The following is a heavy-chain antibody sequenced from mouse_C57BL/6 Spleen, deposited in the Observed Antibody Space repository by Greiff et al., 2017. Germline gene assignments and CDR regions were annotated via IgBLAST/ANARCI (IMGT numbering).Heavy chain of an antibody. V-gene: IGHV1-64*01. CDR1: GYTFTSYW. CDR2: IHPNSGST. Sequence: QVQLQQPGAELVKPGASVKLSCTASGYTFTSYWMHWVKQRPGQGLEWIGMIHPNSGSTNYNEKFKSKATLTVDKSSSTAYMQLSSLTSEDSAVYYCARGGDGSSYAMDYWGQGTSGTVSS. J-gene: IGHJ4*01. CDR3: ARGGDGSSYAMDY. D-gene: IGHD2-3*01.